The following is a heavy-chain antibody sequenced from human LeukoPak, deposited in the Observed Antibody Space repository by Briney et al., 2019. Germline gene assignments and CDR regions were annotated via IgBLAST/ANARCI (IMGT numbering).Heavy chain of an antibody. D-gene: IGHD5-18*01. V-gene: IGHV4-31*03. CDR2: IYYSGST. CDR3: AREVYSYGFEGDISYYFDY. J-gene: IGHJ4*02. CDR1: GGSISSGGYY. Sequence: SQTLSLTCTVSGGSISSGGYYWSWIRQQPGKGLEWIGYIYYSGSTYYNPSLKSRVTISVDTSKNQFSLKLSSVTAADTAVYYCAREVYSYGFEGDISYYFDYWGQGTLVTVSS.